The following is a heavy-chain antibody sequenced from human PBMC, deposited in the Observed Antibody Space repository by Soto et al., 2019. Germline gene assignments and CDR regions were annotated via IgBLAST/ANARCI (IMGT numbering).Heavy chain of an antibody. CDR3: ASDTYYYDSSGYGWFDP. CDR2: INHSGST. V-gene: IGHV4-34*01. CDR1: GGSFSGYY. J-gene: IGHJ5*02. Sequence: QVQLQQWGAGLLKPSETLSLTCAVYGGSFSGYYWSWIRQPPGKGLEWIGEINHSGSTNYNPSLKGRVTISVDTSKNQFSLKLSSVTAADTAVYYCASDTYYYDSSGYGWFDPWGQGTLVTVSS. D-gene: IGHD3-22*01.